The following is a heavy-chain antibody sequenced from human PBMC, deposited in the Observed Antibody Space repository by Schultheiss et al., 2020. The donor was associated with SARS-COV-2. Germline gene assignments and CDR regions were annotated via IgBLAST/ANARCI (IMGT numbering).Heavy chain of an antibody. V-gene: IGHV1-58*02. D-gene: IGHD6-13*01. Sequence: SVKVSCKASGFTFTSSAMQWVRQARGQRLEWIGWIVVGSGNTNYAQKFQERVTITRDMSTSTAYMELSSLRSEDTAVYYCARGGRATAAVKYWGQGTLVTVSS. CDR1: GFTFTSSA. J-gene: IGHJ4*02. CDR2: IVVGSGNT. CDR3: ARGGRATAAVKY.